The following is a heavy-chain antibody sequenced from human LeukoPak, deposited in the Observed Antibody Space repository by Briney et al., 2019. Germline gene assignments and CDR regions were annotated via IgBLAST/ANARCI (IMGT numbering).Heavy chain of an antibody. CDR1: GFTFSSYA. CDR3: AKGRTWGYSSSWYVGYYFGY. V-gene: IGHV3-23*01. Sequence: PGGSLRLSCAASGFTFSSYAMSWVRQAPGKGLEWVSAISGSGGSTYYADSVKGRFTISRDNSKNTLYLQMNSLRAEDTAVYYCAKGRTWGYSSSWYVGYYFGYWGQGTLVTVSS. D-gene: IGHD6-13*01. CDR2: ISGSGGST. J-gene: IGHJ4*02.